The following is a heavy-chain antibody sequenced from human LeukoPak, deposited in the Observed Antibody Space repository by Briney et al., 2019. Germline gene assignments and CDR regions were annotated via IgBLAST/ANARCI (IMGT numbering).Heavy chain of an antibody. CDR2: MSYVGIT. CDR3: TRLPLDYSLDH. CDR1: GDSISSTTYW. D-gene: IGHD4-11*01. V-gene: IGHV4-39*01. Sequence: SETLSLTCTVSGDSISSTTYWWGWIRQSPGKGLEWIGSMSYVGITSYNPSLKSRATISVDTSKNQFYLMLNSVTAADTAVYYCTRLPLDYSLDHWGQGTPVSVSS. J-gene: IGHJ4*02.